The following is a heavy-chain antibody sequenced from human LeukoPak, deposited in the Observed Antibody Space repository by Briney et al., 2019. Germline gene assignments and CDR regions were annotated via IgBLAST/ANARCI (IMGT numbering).Heavy chain of an antibody. D-gene: IGHD2-2*02. J-gene: IGHJ6*03. Sequence: GGSLRLSCAASGLTVSSTYMTWVRQAPGKGLEWVSVIYSGGSTYYADSVKGRFTISRDTSKNTLYLQMNSLRPEDTAVYYCARGGSSTSCYTRCYYYMDVWGKGTTATVSS. CDR2: IYSGGST. CDR1: GLTVSSTY. V-gene: IGHV3-53*01. CDR3: ARGGSSTSCYTRCYYYMDV.